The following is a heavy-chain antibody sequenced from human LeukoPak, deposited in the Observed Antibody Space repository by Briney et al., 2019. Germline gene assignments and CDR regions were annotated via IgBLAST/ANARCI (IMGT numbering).Heavy chain of an antibody. CDR2: IIPIFGTA. CDR3: ASPSGYDPFPFDY. CDR1: GRTFSSYA. V-gene: IGHV1-69*06. J-gene: IGHJ4*02. Sequence: SVKVSCKASGRTFSSYAISWVRQAPGQRLEWMGGIIPIFGTANYAQKFQGRVTITPDKSTSTAYMELSSLRSEDTAVYYCASPSGYDPFPFDYWGQGTLVTVSS. D-gene: IGHD5-12*01.